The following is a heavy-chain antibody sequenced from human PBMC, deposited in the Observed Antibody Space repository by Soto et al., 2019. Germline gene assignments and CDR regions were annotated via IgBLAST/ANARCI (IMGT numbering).Heavy chain of an antibody. CDR1: GYTFTSYA. Sequence: QVQLVQSGAEVKKPGASVKVSCKASGYTFTSYAMHWVRQAPGQRLEWMGWINAGNGNTKYSQKFQGRVTITRDTSASTAYMELSSLRSEDTAVYYCARWPIGFWSGYPIDYWGQGTLVTVSS. CDR3: ARWPIGFWSGYPIDY. D-gene: IGHD3-3*01. V-gene: IGHV1-3*01. J-gene: IGHJ4*02. CDR2: INAGNGNT.